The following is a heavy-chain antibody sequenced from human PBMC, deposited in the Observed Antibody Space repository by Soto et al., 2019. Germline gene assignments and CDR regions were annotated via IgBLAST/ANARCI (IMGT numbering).Heavy chain of an antibody. Sequence: QVQLQESCPGLVKPSETLSLTCTVSGGSISSYYWSWIRQPPGKGLEWIGYIYYSGSTNYNPYLKSRFTRSVDTSKNQFSLKLSSVTAADTAVYYCARDTYYYGSGSRSFDYWGQGTLVTVSS. J-gene: IGHJ4*02. D-gene: IGHD3-10*01. CDR1: GGSISSYY. CDR3: ARDTYYYGSGSRSFDY. V-gene: IGHV4-59*01. CDR2: IYYSGST.